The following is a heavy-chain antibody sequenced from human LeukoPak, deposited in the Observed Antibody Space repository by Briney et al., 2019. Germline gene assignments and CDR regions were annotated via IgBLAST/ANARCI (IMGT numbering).Heavy chain of an antibody. Sequence: PSETLSLTCAVSGGSISSGGYSWSWLRQPPGTGLEWIGYIYHSGSTYYNPPLKSRVTISVDRSKNQFSLKLSSVTAADTAVYYCARTYYYDSSGWNWFDPWGQGTLVTVSS. V-gene: IGHV4-30-2*01. CDR3: ARTYYYDSSGWNWFDP. CDR2: IYHSGST. CDR1: GGSISSGGYS. J-gene: IGHJ5*02. D-gene: IGHD3-22*01.